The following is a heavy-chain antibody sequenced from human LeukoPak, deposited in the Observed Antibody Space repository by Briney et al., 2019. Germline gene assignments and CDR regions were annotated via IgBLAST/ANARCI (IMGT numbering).Heavy chain of an antibody. CDR2: ISYDGSNK. Sequence: GRSLRLSCAASGFTFSSYGMHWVRQAPGKGLEWVAVISYDGSNKYYADSVKGRFTISRDNSKNTLYLQMNSLRAEDTAVYYCAKGGPTVTNRHSDYWGQGTLVTVSS. D-gene: IGHD4-17*01. V-gene: IGHV3-30*18. CDR3: AKGGPTVTNRHSDY. CDR1: GFTFSSYG. J-gene: IGHJ4*02.